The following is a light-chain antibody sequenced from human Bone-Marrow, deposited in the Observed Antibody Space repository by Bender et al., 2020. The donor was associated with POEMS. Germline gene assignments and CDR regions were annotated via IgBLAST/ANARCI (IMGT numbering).Light chain of an antibody. J-gene: IGLJ2*01. CDR2: GKD. V-gene: IGLV3-19*01. CDR1: SLRGYY. CDR3: CSYARGVSF. Sequence: SSELTQDPAVSVALGQTVRITCQGDSLRGYYATWYQQKPGQAPLIVIYGKDLRPSGIPDRFFGSTSGDTSSLTVIGAQAEDEADYYCCSYARGVSFFGGGTRLTVL.